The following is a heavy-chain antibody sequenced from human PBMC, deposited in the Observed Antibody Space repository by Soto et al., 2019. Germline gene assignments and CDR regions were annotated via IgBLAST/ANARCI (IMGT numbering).Heavy chain of an antibody. CDR3: ARRPLREGAFDI. D-gene: IGHD4-17*01. J-gene: IGHJ3*02. Sequence: SETLSLTCTVSGGSISSGGYCWSWIRQHPGEGLEWIGYIYYSGSTYYNPSLKSRVTISVDTSKNQFSLKLSSVTAADTAVYYCARRPLREGAFDIWGQGTMVTVSS. V-gene: IGHV4-31*03. CDR1: GGSISSGGYC. CDR2: IYYSGST.